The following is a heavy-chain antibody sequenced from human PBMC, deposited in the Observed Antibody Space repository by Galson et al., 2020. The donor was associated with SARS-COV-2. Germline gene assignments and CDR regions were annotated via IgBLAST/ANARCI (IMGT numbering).Heavy chain of an antibody. CDR1: GFTFSSYG. CDR3: ARDPRGQLAFVFDC. Sequence: GASLKISCAASGFTFSSYGMHWVRQAPGKGLEWVAVIWYDGSNKYYADSVKGRFTISRDNSKNTLYLQMNSLRAEDTAVYYCARDPRGQLAFVFDCWGQGTLGTVSS. J-gene: IGHJ4*02. D-gene: IGHD6-6*01. CDR2: IWYDGSNK. V-gene: IGHV3-33*01.